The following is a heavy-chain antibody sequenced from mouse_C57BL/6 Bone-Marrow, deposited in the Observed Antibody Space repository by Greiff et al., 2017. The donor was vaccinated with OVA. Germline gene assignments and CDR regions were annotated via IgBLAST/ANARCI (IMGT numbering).Heavy chain of an antibody. CDR2: IYPRSGNT. CDR3: ARCYSNYVGFAY. D-gene: IGHD2-5*01. Sequence: QVQLQQSGAELARPGASVKLSCQASGYTFTSYGISWVKQRTGQGLEWIGEIYPRSGNTYYNEKFKGKATLTADKSSSTAYMELRSLTSEDSAVYFCARCYSNYVGFAYWGQGTLVTVSA. J-gene: IGHJ3*01. V-gene: IGHV1-81*01. CDR1: GYTFTSYG.